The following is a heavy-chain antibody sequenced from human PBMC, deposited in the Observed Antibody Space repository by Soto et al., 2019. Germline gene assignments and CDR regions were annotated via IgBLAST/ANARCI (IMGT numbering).Heavy chain of an antibody. CDR3: ARGGLGYCTNGVCYYNWFDP. V-gene: IGHV4-34*01. CDR1: GGSFSGYY. Sequence: SETLSLTCAVYGGSFSGYYWSWIRQPPGKGLEWIGEINHSGSTNYNPSLKSRVTISVDTSKNQFSLKLSSVTAADTAVYYCARGGLGYCTNGVCYYNWFDPWGQGTLVTVSS. D-gene: IGHD2-8*01. CDR2: INHSGST. J-gene: IGHJ5*02.